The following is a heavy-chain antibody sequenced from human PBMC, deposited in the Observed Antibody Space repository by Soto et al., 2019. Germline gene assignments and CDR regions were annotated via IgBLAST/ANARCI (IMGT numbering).Heavy chain of an antibody. CDR1: GFSLSTSGVG. D-gene: IGHD3-10*01. CDR3: AHRGYSGFGELLFDY. V-gene: IGHV2-5*02. J-gene: IGHJ4*02. Sequence: QITLKESGPTLVKPTQTLTLTCTFSGFSLSTSGVGVGWLRQPPGKALEWLALIYWDDDKRYSPSLMSWLTITKDTPKNQVVLTMTNMDPVDTTTYYCAHRGYSGFGELLFDYWGQGTLVTVSS. CDR2: IYWDDDK.